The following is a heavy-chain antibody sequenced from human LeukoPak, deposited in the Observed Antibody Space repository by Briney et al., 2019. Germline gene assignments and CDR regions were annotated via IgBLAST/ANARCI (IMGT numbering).Heavy chain of an antibody. CDR2: INPNSGGT. Sequence: GASVKVSCKASGYTFTGYYMHWVRQAPGQGLEWMGWINPNSGGTNYAQKFQGRVTMTRDTSISTAYMGLSRLRSDDTAVYYCASSQVFSSGWYLIDYWGQGTLVTVSS. D-gene: IGHD6-19*01. V-gene: IGHV1-2*02. CDR1: GYTFTGYY. CDR3: ASSQVFSSGWYLIDY. J-gene: IGHJ4*02.